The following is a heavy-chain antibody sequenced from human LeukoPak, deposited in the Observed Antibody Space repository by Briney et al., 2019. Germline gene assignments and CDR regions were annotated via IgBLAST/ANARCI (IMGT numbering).Heavy chain of an antibody. J-gene: IGHJ4*02. CDR3: ARIAAAGPFDY. CDR2: VYYGGSPTY. CDR1: GGSSISSY. D-gene: IGHD6-13*01. V-gene: IGHV4-59*08. Sequence: PSETLSLTCSVSGGSSISSYWSWIRQPPGKGLEWIGYVYYGGSPTYNYNPSLKSRVTISVHTSKNQLSLRLSSVTAADTAVYYCARIAAAGPFDYWGQGALVTVSS.